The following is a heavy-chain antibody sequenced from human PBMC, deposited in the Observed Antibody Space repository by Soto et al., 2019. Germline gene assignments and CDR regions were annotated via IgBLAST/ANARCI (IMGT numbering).Heavy chain of an antibody. CDR1: GFSFSTYW. CDR3: SRSVNS. CDR2: INQDGSEK. Sequence: PGGSLRLSCAASGFSFSTYWMDWVRQTAGKGLEWVDNINQDGSEKNYVYSVKGRFTIYRDSAKNSLYLQMSSLTAEDSALYDCSRSVNSWGQGTLVTVSS. J-gene: IGHJ4*02. V-gene: IGHV3-7*01.